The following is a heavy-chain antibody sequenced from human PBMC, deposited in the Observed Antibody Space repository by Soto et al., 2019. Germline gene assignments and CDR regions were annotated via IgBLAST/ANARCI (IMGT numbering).Heavy chain of an antibody. CDR1: GGSISSYY. Sequence: QVQLQESGPGLVKPSETLSLTCTVSGGSISSYYWSWIRQPPGKGLEWIGYIYYSGSTNYNPSLKSRVTISVDTSKNQFSLKLSSVTAADTAVYYCARSSGSYYGNFGYWGQGTLVTVSS. CDR2: IYYSGST. D-gene: IGHD1-26*01. V-gene: IGHV4-59*01. CDR3: ARSSGSYYGNFGY. J-gene: IGHJ4*02.